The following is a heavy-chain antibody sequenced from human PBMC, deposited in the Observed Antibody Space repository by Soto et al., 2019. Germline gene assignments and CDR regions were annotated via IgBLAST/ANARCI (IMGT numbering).Heavy chain of an antibody. CDR3: ARVWWGGSSAGGGGMDV. CDR2: IYYSGST. J-gene: IGHJ6*02. V-gene: IGHV4-59*01. D-gene: IGHD2-21*01. CDR1: GGSISSYY. Sequence: SETLSLTCTVSGGSISSYYWSWIRQPPGKGLEWIGYIYYSGSTNYNPSLKSRVTISVDTSKNQFSLKLSSVTAADTAVYYCARVWWGGSSAGGGGMDVWGQGATVTVSS.